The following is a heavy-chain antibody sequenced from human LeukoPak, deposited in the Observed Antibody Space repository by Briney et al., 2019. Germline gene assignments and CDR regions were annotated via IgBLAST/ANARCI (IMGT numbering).Heavy chain of an antibody. CDR3: ARDFEY. Sequence: SETLSLTCTVSGGFISSYYWSWVRQPAGKGLAWIRPIYTSGPTNYNPPLKSRLTLSIDTSKNQFSLKLSSVNAADTAVYYCARDFEYWGQGILVTVSS. CDR2: IYTSGPT. CDR1: GGFISSYY. J-gene: IGHJ4*02. V-gene: IGHV4-4*07.